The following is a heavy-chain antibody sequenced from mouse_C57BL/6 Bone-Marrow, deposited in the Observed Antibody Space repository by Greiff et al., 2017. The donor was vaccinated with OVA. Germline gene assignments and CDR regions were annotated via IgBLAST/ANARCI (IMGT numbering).Heavy chain of an antibody. J-gene: IGHJ4*01. D-gene: IGHD2-1*01. Sequence: VQLQQSGPGLVQPSQSLSITCTVSGFSLTSYGVHWVRQPPGKGLEWLGVIWSGGSTDYNAAFISRLSISKDNSKSQVSFKMNSLQADDTAIYYCAKKDYYGNYDAMDYWGQGTSVTVSS. CDR1: GFSLTSYG. CDR3: AKKDYYGNYDAMDY. V-gene: IGHV2-4*01. CDR2: IWSGGST.